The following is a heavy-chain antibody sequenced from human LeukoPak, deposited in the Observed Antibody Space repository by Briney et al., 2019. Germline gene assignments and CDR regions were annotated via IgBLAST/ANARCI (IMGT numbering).Heavy chain of an antibody. D-gene: IGHD2-2*01. V-gene: IGHV4-39*01. CDR2: MYYSGGT. CDR3: ARLVRFCTSNSCYPFDY. J-gene: IGHJ4*02. CDR1: GGSISSSSHC. Sequence: NPSETLSLTCTVSGGSISSSSHCWGWIRHPPGKGLEWIGSMYYSGGTYYNPSLKSLVTISIDTSKSQFSLKLNSVTAADTAVYYCARLVRFCTSNSCYPFDYWGQGTLVTVSS.